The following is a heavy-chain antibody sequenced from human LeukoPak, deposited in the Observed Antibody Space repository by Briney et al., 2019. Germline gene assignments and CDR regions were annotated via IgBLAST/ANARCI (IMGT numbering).Heavy chain of an antibody. V-gene: IGHV3-21*01. CDR2: IGSSSSYI. Sequence: GGSLRLSCAASGFTSSSYSMNWVRQAPGKGLEWVSSIGSSSSYIYYADSVKGRFTISRDNAKNSLYLQMNSLRAEDTAVYYCARLEYSSSAYWGQGTLVTVSS. D-gene: IGHD6-6*01. CDR1: GFTSSSYS. J-gene: IGHJ4*02. CDR3: ARLEYSSSAY.